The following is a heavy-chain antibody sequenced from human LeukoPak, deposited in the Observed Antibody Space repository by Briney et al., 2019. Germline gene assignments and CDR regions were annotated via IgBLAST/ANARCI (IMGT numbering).Heavy chain of an antibody. CDR1: GGSFSGYY. J-gene: IGHJ1*01. Sequence: SETLSLTCAVYGGSFSGYYWSWIRQPAGKGLEWIGEINHSGSTNYNPSLKSRVTMSVDTSKNQFSLKLSSVTAADTAVYYCARRLLGYCSGGSCYSGYFQHWGQGTLVTVSS. CDR2: INHSGST. V-gene: IGHV4-34*01. D-gene: IGHD2-15*01. CDR3: ARRLLGYCSGGSCYSGYFQH.